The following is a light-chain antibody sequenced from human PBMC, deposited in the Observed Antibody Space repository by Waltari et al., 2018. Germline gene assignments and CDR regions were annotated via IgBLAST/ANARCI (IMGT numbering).Light chain of an antibody. CDR3: QQYNNWPPFT. V-gene: IGKV3-15*01. CDR2: GAS. CDR1: QSVSSK. J-gene: IGKJ2*01. Sequence: DIVMTQSTASSSVSPGERATLSCRASQSVSSKLAWYQQKLGQAPRLLIYGASTRATGIPARFSGSGSGTEFTLTISSLQSEDFALYYCQQYNNWPPFTFGQGTKLEIK.